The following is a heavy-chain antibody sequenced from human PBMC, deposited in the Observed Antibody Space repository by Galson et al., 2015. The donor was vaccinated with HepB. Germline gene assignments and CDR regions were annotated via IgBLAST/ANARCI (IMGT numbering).Heavy chain of an antibody. CDR1: GFTFSSYE. Sequence: SLRLSCAASGFTFSSYEMNWVRQAPGKGLEWVSYISSSGSTIYYADSVKGRFTISRDNAKNSLYLQMNSLRAEDTAVYYCARDYGGVVGPSHLDYWGQGTLVTVSS. CDR3: ARDYGGVVGPSHLDY. CDR2: ISSSGSTI. J-gene: IGHJ4*02. V-gene: IGHV3-48*03. D-gene: IGHD2-15*01.